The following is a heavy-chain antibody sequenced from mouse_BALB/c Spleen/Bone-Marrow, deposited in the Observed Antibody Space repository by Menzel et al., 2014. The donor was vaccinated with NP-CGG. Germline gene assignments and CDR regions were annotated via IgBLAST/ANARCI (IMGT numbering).Heavy chain of an antibody. CDR2: IYPGDGDT. CDR3: ARSRGWYFDV. CDR1: GYTSTSYW. V-gene: IGHV1-87*01. Sequence: VMLVESGAELARPGASVKLSCKASGYTSTSYWMQWIKQRPGQGLEWIGAIYPGDGDTTYTQKFKGKATLTADKSSSTAYMQLSSLASEDSAVYYCARSRGWYFDVWGAGTTVTVSS. J-gene: IGHJ1*01.